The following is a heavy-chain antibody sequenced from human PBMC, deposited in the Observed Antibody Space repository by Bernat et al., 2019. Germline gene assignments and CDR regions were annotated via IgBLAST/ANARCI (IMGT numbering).Heavy chain of an antibody. CDR2: ISSSGSTI. CDR3: AREGSSPQSYYYYGMDV. CDR1: GFTFSSYE. Sequence: EVQLVESGGGLVQPGGSLRLSCAASGFTFSSYEMNWVRQAPGKGLEWVSYISSSGSTIYYADSVKGRFTISRDNAKNSLYLQMNSLRAEDTAVYYCAREGSSPQSYYYYGMDVWGQGATVTVSS. V-gene: IGHV3-48*03. D-gene: IGHD1-26*01. J-gene: IGHJ6*02.